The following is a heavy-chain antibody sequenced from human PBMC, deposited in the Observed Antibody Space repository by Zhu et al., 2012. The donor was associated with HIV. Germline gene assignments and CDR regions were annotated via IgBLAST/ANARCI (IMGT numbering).Heavy chain of an antibody. CDR2: IDHGGST. D-gene: IGHD3-9*01. Sequence: QVQLQQWGAGLLKPSETLSPTCAVYGGSFSGYYWSWIRQSPEKGLEWIGEIDHGGSTDYSPSLKSRVTISVDRSKNQFSLKLTSVSAADTAVYYCARHSRYDIVTGWGHFDFWGQGTLGHRLL. CDR3: ARHSRYDIVTGWGHFDF. V-gene: IGHV4-34*01. CDR1: GGSFSGYY. J-gene: IGHJ4*02.